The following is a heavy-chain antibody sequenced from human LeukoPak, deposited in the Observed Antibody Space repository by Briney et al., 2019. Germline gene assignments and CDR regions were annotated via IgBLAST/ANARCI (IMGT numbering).Heavy chain of an antibody. CDR2: IYTSGST. V-gene: IGHV4-61*02. Sequence: SETLSLTCTVSGGSISSGSYYWSWIRQPARKGLEWIGRIYTSGSTNYNPSLKSRVTISVDTSKNQFSLKLSSVTAADTAVYYCARYCSSTSCYVDAFDIWGQGTMVTVSS. D-gene: IGHD2-2*01. CDR1: GGSISSGSYY. J-gene: IGHJ3*02. CDR3: ARYCSSTSCYVDAFDI.